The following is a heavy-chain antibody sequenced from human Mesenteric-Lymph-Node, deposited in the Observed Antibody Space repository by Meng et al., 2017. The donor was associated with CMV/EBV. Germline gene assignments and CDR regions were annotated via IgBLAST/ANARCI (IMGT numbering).Heavy chain of an antibody. CDR3: AKEEDSTTTFDY. D-gene: IGHD6-6*01. CDR2: INPNSGGT. V-gene: IGHV1-2*02. CDR1: GYTFTDSY. Sequence: SVNVSCMASGYTFTDSYIHWVRQAPGQGLEWMGWINPNSGGTNYVQKLQGRVTMTRDTSISTAYMEPNRLKADNTTVYYCAKEEDSTTTFDYWGQGTLVTVSS. J-gene: IGHJ4*02.